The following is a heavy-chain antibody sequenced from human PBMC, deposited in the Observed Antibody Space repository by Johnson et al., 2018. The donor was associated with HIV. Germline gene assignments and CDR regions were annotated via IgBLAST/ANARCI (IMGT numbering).Heavy chain of an antibody. V-gene: IGHV3-66*01. CDR3: AREGGPPKLAFDI. D-gene: IGHD3-16*01. CDR1: GFTVSSNY. CDR2: VYSGGNT. J-gene: IGHJ3*02. Sequence: EVQLVESGGGLVQPEGSLRLSCAASGFTVSSNYMSWVRQAPGKGLEWVSIVYSGGNTYYTDSVKGRFTISRDNSKNTLFLQMNSLRAEDTAVYYCAREGGPPKLAFDIWGQGTMVTVSS.